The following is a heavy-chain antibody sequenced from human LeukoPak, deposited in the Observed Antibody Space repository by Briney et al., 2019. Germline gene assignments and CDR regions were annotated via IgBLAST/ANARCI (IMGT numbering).Heavy chain of an antibody. CDR3: ARLPFGESTPFDY. Sequence: PGGSLRLSCAASGFTFSSYWMSWVRQAPGKGLEWVANIKQDGSEKYYVDSVKGRFTISRDNSKNTLYLQMNSLRAEDTAVYYCARLPFGESTPFDYWGQGTLVTVSS. CDR2: IKQDGSEK. D-gene: IGHD3-10*01. J-gene: IGHJ4*02. CDR1: GFTFSSYW. V-gene: IGHV3-7*01.